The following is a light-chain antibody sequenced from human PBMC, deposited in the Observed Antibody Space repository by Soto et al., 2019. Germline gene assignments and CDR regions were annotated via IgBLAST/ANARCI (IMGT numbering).Light chain of an antibody. J-gene: IGKJ2*01. CDR3: QQYVNLPYT. Sequence: DIQMTQSPPSLAASVGDTVTITCQASQDLTNYLNWYQQKPGEAPKLLIYDTTTLEEGVPSRFSGRGSGTHFTFTSYGLQPEDAAIYSCQQYVNLPYTFGQGTKLEIK. CDR2: DTT. CDR1: QDLTNY. V-gene: IGKV1-33*01.